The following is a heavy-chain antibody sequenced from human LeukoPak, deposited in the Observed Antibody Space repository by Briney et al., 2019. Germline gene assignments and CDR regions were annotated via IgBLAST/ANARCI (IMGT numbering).Heavy chain of an antibody. V-gene: IGHV1-46*01. CDR2: INPSGGST. D-gene: IGHD6-13*01. J-gene: IGHJ6*02. CDR3: ARRSSSWYGHYYYYYGMDV. CDR1: GYTFTSYY. Sequence: ASLKVSCKASGYTFTSYYMHWVRQAPGQGLEWMGIINPSGGSTSYAQKFQGRVTMTRDTSTSTVYMELSSLRSEDTAVYYCARRSSSWYGHYYYYYGMDVWGQGTTVTVSS.